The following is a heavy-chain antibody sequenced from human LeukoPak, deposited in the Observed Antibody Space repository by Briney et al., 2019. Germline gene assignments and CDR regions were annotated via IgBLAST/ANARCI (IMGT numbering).Heavy chain of an antibody. Sequence: SETLSLTCTVSGGSISSSSYYWGWIRQPPGKGLEWIGSIYYSGSTYYNPSLKSRVTISVDTSKNQFSLKLSSVTAADTAVYYCARRFLFIAAAGTGWFDPWGQGTLVTVSS. CDR1: GGSISSSSYY. J-gene: IGHJ5*02. D-gene: IGHD6-13*01. CDR3: ARRFLFIAAAGTGWFDP. V-gene: IGHV4-39*07. CDR2: IYYSGST.